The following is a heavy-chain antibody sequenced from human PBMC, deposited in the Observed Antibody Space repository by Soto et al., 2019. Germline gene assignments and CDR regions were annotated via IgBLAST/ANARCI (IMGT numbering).Heavy chain of an antibody. CDR3: ARDPEEYSSSSGAFDI. J-gene: IGHJ3*02. V-gene: IGHV1-69*01. Sequence: QVQLVQSGAEVKKPGSSVKVSCKASGGTFSSYAISWVRQAPGQGLEWMGGIIPIFGTANYAQKFQGRVTITADESTSTDYMELSSLRSEDTAVYYCARDPEEYSSSSGAFDIWGQGTMVTVSS. D-gene: IGHD6-6*01. CDR2: IIPIFGTA. CDR1: GGTFSSYA.